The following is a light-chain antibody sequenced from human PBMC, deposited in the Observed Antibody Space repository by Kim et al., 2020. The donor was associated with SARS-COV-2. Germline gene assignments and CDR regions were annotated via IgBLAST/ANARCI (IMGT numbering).Light chain of an antibody. CDR1: QSVSRSY. Sequence: WPGERAPPSCRASQSVSRSYLAWYQQKPGQAPRLLIYGASSRATGIPDRFSDSGSGTDFTLTISRLEPEDFAVYYCQQYGSSLLTFGGGTKVDIK. V-gene: IGKV3-20*01. CDR3: QQYGSSLLT. CDR2: GAS. J-gene: IGKJ4*01.